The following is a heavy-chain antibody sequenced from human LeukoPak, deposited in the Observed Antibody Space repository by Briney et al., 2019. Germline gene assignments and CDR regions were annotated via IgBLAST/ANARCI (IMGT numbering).Heavy chain of an antibody. J-gene: IGHJ4*02. CDR3: ATSRWRYASVDY. CDR2: MYYSGST. Sequence: SETLSLTCTVSGGSISSYYWSWIRQPPGKGLEWIGCMYYSGSTSYNPSLKSRVTISIDTSKNQFSLKLWSVTAADTAVYYCATSRWRYASVDYWGQGTLVTVSS. CDR1: GGSISSYY. D-gene: IGHD3-16*01. V-gene: IGHV4-59*01.